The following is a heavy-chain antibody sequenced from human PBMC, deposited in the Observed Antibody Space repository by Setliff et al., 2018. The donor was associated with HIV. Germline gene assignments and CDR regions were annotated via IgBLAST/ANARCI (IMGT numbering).Heavy chain of an antibody. V-gene: IGHV4-39*01. D-gene: IGHD4-17*01. CDR1: GDSITSSDSC. CDR2: INYSGDT. CDR3: VRQHGDYAFGS. Sequence: PSETLSLTCTVSGDSITSSDSCWGWIRQPPGKGLEWIGEINYSGDTTYNPSLKSRVSMFIDTPKKQFSLKVASVTAADTAVYYCVRQHGDYAFGSWGQGTLVTVSS. J-gene: IGHJ5*01.